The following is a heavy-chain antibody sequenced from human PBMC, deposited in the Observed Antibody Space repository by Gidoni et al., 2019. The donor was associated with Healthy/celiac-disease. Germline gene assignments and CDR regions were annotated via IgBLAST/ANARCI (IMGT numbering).Heavy chain of an antibody. D-gene: IGHD5-12*01. J-gene: IGHJ4*02. Sequence: QVQLVESGGGVVQPGRSLRLSCAASGFTFSSYGMHWVRQAPGKGLEWVAVISYDGSNKYYADSVKGRFTISRDNSKNTLYLQMNSLRAEDTAVYYCANWEFSGYGPVLDYWGQGTLVTVSS. V-gene: IGHV3-30*18. CDR3: ANWEFSGYGPVLDY. CDR2: ISYDGSNK. CDR1: GFTFSSYG.